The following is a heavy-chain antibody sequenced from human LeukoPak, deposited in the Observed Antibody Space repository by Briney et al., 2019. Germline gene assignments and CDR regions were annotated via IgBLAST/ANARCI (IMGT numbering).Heavy chain of an antibody. CDR2: IWGDGGTQ. CDR1: GFTFGSFG. Sequence: PGGSLRLSCAASGFTFGSFGMHWVRQAPGKGLEWVAIIWGDGGTQYYGDSVRGRFTISRDNSKNTLYLQMNSLRVEDMAVYYCARDKGGGLDWWGQGTLVIVSS. J-gene: IGHJ4*02. V-gene: IGHV3-33*01. D-gene: IGHD2-15*01. CDR3: ARDKGGGLDW.